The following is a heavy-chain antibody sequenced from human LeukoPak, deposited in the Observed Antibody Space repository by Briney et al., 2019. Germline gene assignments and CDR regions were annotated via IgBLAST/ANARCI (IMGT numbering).Heavy chain of an antibody. Sequence: GGSLRLSCAASGFTFSSYAMSWVRQAPGKGLEWVSAISGSGGSTYYADSVKGRFTISRDNSKNTLYLQMNSLRAEDTAVYYWAKNSTNHYYYYYGMDVWGQGTTVTVSS. V-gene: IGHV3-23*01. J-gene: IGHJ6*02. D-gene: IGHD2-2*01. CDR2: ISGSGGST. CDR1: GFTFSSYA. CDR3: AKNSTNHYYYYYGMDV.